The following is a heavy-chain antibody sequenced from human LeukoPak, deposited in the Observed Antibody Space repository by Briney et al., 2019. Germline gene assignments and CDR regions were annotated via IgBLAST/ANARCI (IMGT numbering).Heavy chain of an antibody. J-gene: IGHJ3*02. CDR2: IIPIFGTA. V-gene: IGHV1-69*01. CDR1: GGTFSSYA. CDR3: ARVLPTAGYAFDI. D-gene: IGHD6-13*01. Sequence: SVKVSCKASGGTFSSYAISWVRQAPGQGLEWMGGIIPIFGTANYAQKFQGRVTITADESTSTAYMELSSLRSEDTAVHYCARVLPTAGYAFDIWGQGTMVTVSS.